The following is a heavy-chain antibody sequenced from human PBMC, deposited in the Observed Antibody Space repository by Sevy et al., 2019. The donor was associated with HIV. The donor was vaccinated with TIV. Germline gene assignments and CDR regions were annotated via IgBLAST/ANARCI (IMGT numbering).Heavy chain of an antibody. CDR2: IRNKAGGHAT. V-gene: IGHV3-73*01. Sequence: GGSLRLSCAASGFTFSGANIDWVRQASGKGLEWVGRIRNKAGGHATEYSASVKGRLTISRDDSKNTAYLQMDGLKTEDTAVYYCADIYAAQTMWGQGTLVTVSS. CDR1: GFTFSGAN. J-gene: IGHJ4*02. CDR3: ADIYAAQTM. D-gene: IGHD3-10*01.